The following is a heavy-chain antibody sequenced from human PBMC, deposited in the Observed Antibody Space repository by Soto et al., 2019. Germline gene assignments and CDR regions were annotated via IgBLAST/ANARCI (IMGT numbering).Heavy chain of an antibody. J-gene: IGHJ4*02. D-gene: IGHD3-10*01. CDR2: IYHSGST. CDR3: AREDNVLPGGYFDY. Sequence: QLQLQESGSGLVKPSQTLSLTCAVSGGSISSGGYSWSWIRQPPGKGLEWIGYIYHSGSTYSNPSLKSRVTISVDRSKNQSPLKLSSVTAAGTAGYYCAREDNVLPGGYFDYWGQGTLVTVSS. CDR1: GGSISSGGYS. V-gene: IGHV4-30-2*01.